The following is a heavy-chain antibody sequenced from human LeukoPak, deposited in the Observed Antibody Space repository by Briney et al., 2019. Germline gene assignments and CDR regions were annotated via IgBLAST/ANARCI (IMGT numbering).Heavy chain of an antibody. CDR3: TGLVGDWGHDS. CDR2: IRSKANSYAT. J-gene: IGHJ4*02. Sequence: PGGSLKLSCAASGFTFSDSAMHWVRQASGKGLEWVGHIRSKANSYATAYAASVKGRFTISRDDSKNTAYLQMHSLNTEDTAVYYCTGLVGDWGHDSWGQGTLVTVSS. V-gene: IGHV3-73*01. CDR1: GFTFSDSA. D-gene: IGHD2-21*02.